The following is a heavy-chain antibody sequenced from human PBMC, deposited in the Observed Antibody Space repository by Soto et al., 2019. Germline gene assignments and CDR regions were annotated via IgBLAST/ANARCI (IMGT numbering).Heavy chain of an antibody. CDR2: INHSGST. V-gene: IGHV4-34*01. CDR1: GGSFSGYY. J-gene: IGHJ5*02. Sequence: SETLSLTCAVYGGSFSGYYWSWIRQPPGKGLEWIGEINHSGSTNYNPSLKSRVTISVDTSKNQFSLKLSSVTAADTAVYYCARGRSCSGGSCYGSWFDPWGQGTLVTVSS. D-gene: IGHD2-15*01. CDR3: ARGRSCSGGSCYGSWFDP.